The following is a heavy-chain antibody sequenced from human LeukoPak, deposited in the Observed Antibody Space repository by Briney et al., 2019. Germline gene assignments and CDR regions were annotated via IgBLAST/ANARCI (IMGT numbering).Heavy chain of an antibody. V-gene: IGHV1-46*01. J-gene: IGHJ5*02. D-gene: IGHD1-26*01. CDR2: INPTGGST. Sequence: ASVKVSCKASGYTFTGYYMHWVRQAPGQGLEWMGLINPTGGSTGYAQKFQGRVTMTRDMSTSTDYMELSSLRSEDTAIYYCARDNSVGDDAWWFDPWGQGTLVTVSS. CDR3: ARDNSVGDDAWWFDP. CDR1: GYTFTGYY.